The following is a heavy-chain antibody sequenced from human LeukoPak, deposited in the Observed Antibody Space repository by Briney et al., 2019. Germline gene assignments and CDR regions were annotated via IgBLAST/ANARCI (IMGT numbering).Heavy chain of an antibody. CDR2: VSGSGGST. V-gene: IGHV3-23*01. CDR3: AKAWELGIASIDY. Sequence: GGSLRLSCAASGFTFSSYAMSWVRQAPGRGLEWVSAVSGSGGSTYYADSVKGRFTISRDNSKNTLYLQMNSLRAEDTAVYYCAKAWELGIASIDYWGQGTLVTVSS. D-gene: IGHD3-10*01. CDR1: GFTFSSYA. J-gene: IGHJ4*02.